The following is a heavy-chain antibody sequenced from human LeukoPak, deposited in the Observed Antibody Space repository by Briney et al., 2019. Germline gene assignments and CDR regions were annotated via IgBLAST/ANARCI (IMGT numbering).Heavy chain of an antibody. CDR3: AKVRSVAGTLDFFDS. CDR1: RFTFGDHA. V-gene: IGHV3-43*02. CDR2: ITGNGGST. J-gene: IGHJ4*01. Sequence: GGSLRLSCAASRFTFGDHAMHWVRQAPGKGLEWVSLITGNGGSTYYADSVKGRLAISRDNRKNSLYLQMDGLRTEDTALYYCAKVRSVAGTLDFFDSWGHGTLVTVSS. D-gene: IGHD6-19*01.